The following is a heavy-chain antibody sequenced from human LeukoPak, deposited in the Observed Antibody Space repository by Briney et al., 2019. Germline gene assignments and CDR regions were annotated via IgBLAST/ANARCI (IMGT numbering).Heavy chain of an antibody. Sequence: PGGSLRLSCAASRFTFSNYGVNWVRQAPGKGLEWVSYINSRSSTIYYADSVRGRFTISRDNAKSTLYLQMNSLRVEDTAVYYCVRDRPSNYFDASVDAFDIWGQGTMVTVSS. D-gene: IGHD3-22*01. CDR3: VRDRPSNYFDASVDAFDI. V-gene: IGHV3-48*04. J-gene: IGHJ3*02. CDR1: RFTFSNYG. CDR2: INSRSSTI.